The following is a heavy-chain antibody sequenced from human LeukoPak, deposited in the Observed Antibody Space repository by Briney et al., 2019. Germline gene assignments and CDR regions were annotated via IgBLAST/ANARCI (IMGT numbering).Heavy chain of an antibody. J-gene: IGHJ3*02. Sequence: GGSLRLSCAASGFTFSSYSMNWVRQAPGKGLEWVSSISSSSSYIYYADSVKGRFTTSRDNAKNSLYLQMNSLRAEDTAVYYCARDQVGSGPDDAFDIWGQGTMVTVSS. CDR1: GFTFSSYS. CDR2: ISSSSSYI. CDR3: ARDQVGSGPDDAFDI. V-gene: IGHV3-21*01. D-gene: IGHD2-15*01.